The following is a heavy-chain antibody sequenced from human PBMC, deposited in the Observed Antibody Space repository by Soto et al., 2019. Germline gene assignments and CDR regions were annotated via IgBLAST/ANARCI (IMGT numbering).Heavy chain of an antibody. CDR2: ISGGGDST. CDR3: SKWDGYGDQ. Sequence: EVQLLESGGGLVQPGGSLRLSCAASGFTFSTNSMTWVRQAPGKGLEWVCGISGGGDSTHYADSVKGRFTISRDNPTNIVYLQMNSLPADDTAVYFCSKWDGYGDQWGQGTLVTVSS. CDR1: GFTFSTNS. D-gene: IGHD5-12*01. V-gene: IGHV3-23*01. J-gene: IGHJ5*02.